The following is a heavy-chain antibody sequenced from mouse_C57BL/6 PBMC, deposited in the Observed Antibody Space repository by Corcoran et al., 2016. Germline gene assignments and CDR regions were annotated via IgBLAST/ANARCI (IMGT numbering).Heavy chain of an antibody. D-gene: IGHD1-1*01. CDR1: GYSITSGYY. J-gene: IGHJ4*01. CDR3: AREAVEDYYAMDY. Sequence: DVQLQESGPGLVKPSQSLSLTCSVTGYSITSGYYWNWIRQVPGNKLEWMGYISYDGSNNYNPSLKNRISITRDTSKNQFFLKLNSVTTEDTATYYCAREAVEDYYAMDYWGQGTSVTVSS. CDR2: ISYDGSN. V-gene: IGHV3-6*01.